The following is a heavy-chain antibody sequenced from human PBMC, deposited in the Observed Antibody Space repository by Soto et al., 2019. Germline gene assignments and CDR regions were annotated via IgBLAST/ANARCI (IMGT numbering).Heavy chain of an antibody. CDR1: GFTFSSYS. D-gene: IGHD3-9*01. J-gene: IGHJ4*02. CDR2: ISSSSSYI. Sequence: GGSLRLSCAASGFTFSSYSMNWVRQAPGKGLEWVSSISSSSSYIYYADSVKGRFTISRDNAKNSLYLQMNSLRAEDTAVYYCARGHGYDILTGYYNRPFDYWGQGTLVTVSS. CDR3: ARGHGYDILTGYYNRPFDY. V-gene: IGHV3-21*01.